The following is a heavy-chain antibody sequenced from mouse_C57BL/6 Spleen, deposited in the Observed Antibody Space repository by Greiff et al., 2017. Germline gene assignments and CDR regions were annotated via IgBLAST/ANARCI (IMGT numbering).Heavy chain of an antibody. D-gene: IGHD1-1*01. V-gene: IGHV1-72*01. Sequence: QQSCKASGYTFTSYWMHWVKQRPGRGLEWIGRIDPNSGGTKYNEKFKSKATLTVDKPSSTAYMQLSSLTSEDSAVYYCARSGSTVVASGFDYWGQGTTLTVSS. CDR2: IDPNSGGT. J-gene: IGHJ2*01. CDR3: ARSGSTVVASGFDY. CDR1: GYTFTSYW.